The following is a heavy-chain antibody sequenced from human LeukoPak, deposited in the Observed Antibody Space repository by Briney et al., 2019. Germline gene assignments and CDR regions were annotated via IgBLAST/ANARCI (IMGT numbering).Heavy chain of an antibody. CDR3: AKWRSGWYFDL. J-gene: IGHJ2*01. CDR1: GFTFSSYA. V-gene: IGHV3-23*01. CDR2: ISGSGGST. D-gene: IGHD3-3*01. Sequence: GGSLRLSCAASGFTFSSYAMSWVRQAPGKGLEWFSAISGSGGSTYYADSVKGRSIISRDNSKNMLYLQMNSLRAEDTAVNYCAKWRSGWYFDLWGHGTLVTVSS.